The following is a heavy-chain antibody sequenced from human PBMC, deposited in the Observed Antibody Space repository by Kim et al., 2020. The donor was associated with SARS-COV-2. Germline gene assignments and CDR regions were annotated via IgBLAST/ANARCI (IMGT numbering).Heavy chain of an antibody. CDR3: ARDFARAPYAFDI. CDR2: ISTGVDET. J-gene: IGHJ3*02. Sequence: ASVKVSCKASGYTFTVFGLHWVRQAPGQGLEWMGYISTGVDETIHSPRFQGRVTITKDTSASTTYMELSSLSSEDTAVYYCARDFARAPYAFDIWGQGT. CDR1: GYTFTVFG. V-gene: IGHV1-3*04.